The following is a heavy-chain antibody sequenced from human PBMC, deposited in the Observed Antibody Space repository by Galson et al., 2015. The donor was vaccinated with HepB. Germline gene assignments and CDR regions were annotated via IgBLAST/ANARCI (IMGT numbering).Heavy chain of an antibody. CDR3: AKPIYCSSTSCPRYWYFDL. J-gene: IGHJ2*01. CDR2: FDPEDGET. D-gene: IGHD2-2*01. CDR1: GYTLTELS. V-gene: IGHV1-24*01. Sequence: SVKVSCKVSGYTLTELSMHWVRQAPGKGLEWMGGFDPEDGETIYAQKFQGRVTMTEDTSTDTAYMELSSLRSEDTAVYYCAKPIYCSSTSCPRYWYFDLWGRGTLVTVSS.